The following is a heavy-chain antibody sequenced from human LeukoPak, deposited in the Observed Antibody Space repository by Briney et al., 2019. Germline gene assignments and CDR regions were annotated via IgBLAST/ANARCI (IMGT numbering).Heavy chain of an antibody. D-gene: IGHD3-3*01. CDR1: GTSISSYY. Sequence: SETLSLTCTVSGTSISSYYWSWIRQPAGKGLEWIGRIYTSGSTNYNPSLKSGVTMSLATTKNQFSMKLSAVTAAHTAVYYCASDFWSGIGWWGQGTLVTASS. J-gene: IGHJ4*02. V-gene: IGHV4-4*07. CDR3: ASDFWSGIGW. CDR2: IYTSGST.